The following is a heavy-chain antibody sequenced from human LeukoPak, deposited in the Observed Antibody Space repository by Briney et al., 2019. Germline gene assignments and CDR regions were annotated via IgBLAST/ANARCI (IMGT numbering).Heavy chain of an antibody. CDR3: ARGGSGNHAGFFDI. J-gene: IGHJ3*02. CDR2: IYYSGST. D-gene: IGHD3-3*01. Sequence: SETLSLTCTVSGGSITNYYWTWIRQPPGKELEWIGFIYYSGSTNYSPSLKSRVTISVDTSKNQFSLKLSSVTAADTAVYYCARGGSGNHAGFFDIWGQGTMVTVSS. CDR1: GGSITNYY. V-gene: IGHV4-59*01.